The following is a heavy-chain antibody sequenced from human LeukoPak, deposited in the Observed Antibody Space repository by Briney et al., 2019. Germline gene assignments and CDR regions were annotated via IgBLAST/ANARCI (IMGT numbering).Heavy chain of an antibody. V-gene: IGHV1-46*03. CDR1: GYTFTSYY. CDR2: INPSGGSI. CDR3: ARNPEVYDSSGYPRYFDY. D-gene: IGHD3-22*01. J-gene: IGHJ4*02. Sequence: ASVKVSCKASGYTFTSYYMHWVRQAPGQGLEWMGIINPSGGSISYAQKFQGRVTMTRDTSTSTVYMELSSLRSEDTAVYYCARNPEVYDSSGYPRYFDYWGQGTLVTVSS.